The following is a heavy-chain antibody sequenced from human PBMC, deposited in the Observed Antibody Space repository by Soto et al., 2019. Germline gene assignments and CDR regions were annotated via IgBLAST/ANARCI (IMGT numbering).Heavy chain of an antibody. J-gene: IGHJ3*02. CDR3: ARVKYYYDSSGGDLLAFDI. V-gene: IGHV3-21*01. CDR2: ISSS. Sequence: GGSLRFSCTASGFTFSPYNMNWVRQAPGKGLEWVSSISSSADSVKGRFTISRDNAKNSLYLQMNSLRAEDTAVYYCARVKYYYDSSGGDLLAFDIWGRGTMVTV. CDR1: GFTFSPYN. D-gene: IGHD3-22*01.